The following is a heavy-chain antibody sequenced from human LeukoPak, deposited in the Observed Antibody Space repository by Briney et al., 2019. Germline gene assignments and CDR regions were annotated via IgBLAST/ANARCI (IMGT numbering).Heavy chain of an antibody. CDR2: ISGSGGST. J-gene: IGHJ3*02. Sequence: PGGSLRLSCAASGFTFSSYAMSWVRQAPGKGLEWVSAISGSGGSTYYADSVKGRFTISRDNSKNTLYLQMNSLRAEDTAVYYCAKEPLSIFGVVTDAFDIWGQGTMVTVSS. V-gene: IGHV3-23*01. CDR1: GFTFSSYA. CDR3: AKEPLSIFGVVTDAFDI. D-gene: IGHD3-3*01.